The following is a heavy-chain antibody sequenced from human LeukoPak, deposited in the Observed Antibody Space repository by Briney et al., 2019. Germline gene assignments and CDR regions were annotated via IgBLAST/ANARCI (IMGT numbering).Heavy chain of an antibody. CDR2: ISPGDSGT. D-gene: IGHD5-18*01. CDR1: GYSFTSYW. CDR3: ARRGEAMDPFDY. Sequence: NPGESLKISCKGSGYSFTSYWIGWVRQMPGKGLEWMGIISPGDSGTRYSPSFQGQVTISADKSINTAYLQWSSLKASDTAIYYCARRGEAMDPFDYWGQGTLVTVSS. J-gene: IGHJ4*02. V-gene: IGHV5-51*01.